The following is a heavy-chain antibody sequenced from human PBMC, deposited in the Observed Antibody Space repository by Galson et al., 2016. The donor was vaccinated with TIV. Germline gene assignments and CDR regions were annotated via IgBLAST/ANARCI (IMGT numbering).Heavy chain of an antibody. CDR3: ARRGHTGSYYEYFHH. J-gene: IGHJ1*01. CDR2: IWFDGSEK. CDR1: GFTFNTYY. V-gene: IGHV3-33*01. Sequence: SLRLSCAASGFTFNTYYMHWVRQAPGKGLEWVAVIWFDGSEKYYADSLRGRFAISRDNSKNALYLQINSLRAEDTAVYYCARRGHTGSYYEYFHHWGQGSLVTVSS. D-gene: IGHD1-26*01.